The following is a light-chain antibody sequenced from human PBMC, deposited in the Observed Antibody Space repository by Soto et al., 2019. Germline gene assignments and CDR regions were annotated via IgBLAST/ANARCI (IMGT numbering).Light chain of an antibody. Sequence: QSALTQPRSVSGSPGQSVTISCTGTSSDVGGYNFVSWYQQHPGKAPKLMIYDVNKRPSGVPDRFSGSKSGNTASLTISGLQAEDEAAYYCCSNAGSYTYVFGTGTKLTVL. CDR1: SSDVGGYNF. V-gene: IGLV2-11*01. CDR3: CSNAGSYTYV. J-gene: IGLJ1*01. CDR2: DVN.